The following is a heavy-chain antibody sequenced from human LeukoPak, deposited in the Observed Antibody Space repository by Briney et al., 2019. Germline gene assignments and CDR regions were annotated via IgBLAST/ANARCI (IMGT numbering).Heavy chain of an antibody. CDR3: ARDSPDY. J-gene: IGHJ4*02. CDR2: IKQDGSEK. Sequence: XAASGFIXSXXXXXXVXXARGKGLEWVTNIKQDGSEKHYVDSVKGRFTISRDNAKNSLYLQMNSLRAEDTAVYYCARDSPDYWGQGALVTVSS. CDR1: GFIXSXXX. V-gene: IGHV3-7*01.